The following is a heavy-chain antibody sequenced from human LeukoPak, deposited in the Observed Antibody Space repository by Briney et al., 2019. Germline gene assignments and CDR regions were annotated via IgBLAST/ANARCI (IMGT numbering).Heavy chain of an antibody. J-gene: IGHJ4*02. V-gene: IGHV3-23*01. CDR1: GFTFDDYA. D-gene: IGHD6-19*01. Sequence: GGSLRLSCAASGFTFDDYAMHWVRQAPGKGLEWVSAISGSGGSTYYADSVKGRFTISRDNSKNTLYLQMNSLRAEDTAVYYCAKGFYSSGWYGVDYWGQGTLVTVSS. CDR3: AKGFYSSGWYGVDY. CDR2: ISGSGGST.